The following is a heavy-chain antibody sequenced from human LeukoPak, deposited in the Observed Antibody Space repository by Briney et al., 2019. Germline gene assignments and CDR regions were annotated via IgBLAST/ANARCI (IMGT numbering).Heavy chain of an antibody. CDR3: ARGSILITFGGLIV. Sequence: PGGSLRLSCAASGFTFSSYEMNWVRQAPGKGLEWLSYISSSNTIYSADSVKGRFTISRDSAKNSLYLQMNSLRAEDTAVYYCARGSILITFGGLIVWGQGTLVTVSS. D-gene: IGHD3-16*02. V-gene: IGHV3-48*03. CDR1: GFTFSSYE. J-gene: IGHJ4*02. CDR2: ISSSNTI.